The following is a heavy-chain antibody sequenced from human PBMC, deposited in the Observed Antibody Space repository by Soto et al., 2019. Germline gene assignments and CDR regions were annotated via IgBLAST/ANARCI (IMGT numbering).Heavy chain of an antibody. D-gene: IGHD3-9*01. Sequence: GGSLRLSCAASGFTFSSYWMSWVRQAPGKGLEWVANIKQDGSEKYYVDSVKGRFTISRDNAKNSLYLQMNSLRAEDTAVYYCARDNILTGYPPPYYYYYMDVWGKGTTVTVSS. CDR3: ARDNILTGYPPPYYYYYMDV. CDR2: IKQDGSEK. J-gene: IGHJ6*03. CDR1: GFTFSSYW. V-gene: IGHV3-7*01.